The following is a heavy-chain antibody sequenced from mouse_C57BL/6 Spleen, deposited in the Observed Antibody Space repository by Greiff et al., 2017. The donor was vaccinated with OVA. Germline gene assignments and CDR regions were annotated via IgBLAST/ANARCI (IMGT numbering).Heavy chain of an antibody. CDR2: IYPGSGST. V-gene: IGHV1-55*01. CDR3: ARSGDYDVGDFDD. Sequence: VQLQQPGAELVKPGASVKMSCKASGYTFTSYWITWVKQRPGQGLEWIGDIYPGSGSTNYNEKFKSKATLTVDTSSSTAYMQLSSLTSEDSAVYYCARSGDYDVGDFDDWGQGTTLTVSS. J-gene: IGHJ2*01. D-gene: IGHD2-4*01. CDR1: GYTFTSYW.